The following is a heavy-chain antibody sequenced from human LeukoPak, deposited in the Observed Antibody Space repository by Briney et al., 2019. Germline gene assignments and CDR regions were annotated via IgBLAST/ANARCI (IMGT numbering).Heavy chain of an antibody. CDR3: TRVITSYFGVLGD. CDR1: GGSISDSNW. J-gene: IGHJ4*02. V-gene: IGHV4-4*02. CDR2: VYRSGSP. D-gene: IGHD3-10*01. Sequence: SGTLSLTCAVSGGSISDSNWWTWVRQPPGKGLEWIGEVYRSGSPNYNPSLMSRVTMSVDKAKNEFSLRLNSVTAADTAVYYCTRVITSYFGVLGDWGQGALVTVSS.